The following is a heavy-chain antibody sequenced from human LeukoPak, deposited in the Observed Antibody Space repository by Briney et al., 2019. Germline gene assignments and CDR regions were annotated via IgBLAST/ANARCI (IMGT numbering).Heavy chain of an antibody. Sequence: QTLSLTCPLSGDSVSSSTEAWHWIRESPSRGLEWLGRTYYSSKWYNDYAVSVESRITINPDTSKNQFSLQLNSVTPEDTAVYYCARGANRVFDYWGQGTLVSVS. V-gene: IGHV6-1*01. CDR1: GDSVSSSTEA. D-gene: IGHD1-14*01. CDR3: ARGANRVFDY. CDR2: TYYSSKWYN. J-gene: IGHJ4*02.